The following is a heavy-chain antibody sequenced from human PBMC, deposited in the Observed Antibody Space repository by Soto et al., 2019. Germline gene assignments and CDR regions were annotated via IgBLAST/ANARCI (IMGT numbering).Heavy chain of an antibody. D-gene: IGHD3-10*01. V-gene: IGHV4-59*01. CDR2: IYYSGST. CDR3: ASSGSDY. Sequence: KPSETLSLTCTVYGDSITSYYWSWIRQPPGKGLEWIGYIYYSGSTYYNPSLKSRLTISVDTSKNQFSLKLSSVTAADTAVYYCASSGSDYWGQGILVTVSS. CDR1: GDSITSYY. J-gene: IGHJ4*02.